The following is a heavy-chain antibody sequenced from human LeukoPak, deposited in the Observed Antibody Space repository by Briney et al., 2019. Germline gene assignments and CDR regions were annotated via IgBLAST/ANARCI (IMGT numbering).Heavy chain of an antibody. CDR3: ARAAVQLERRATHYYYYYMDV. Sequence: SETLSLTCTVSGGSISSYYWSWIRQPPGKGLEWIGYIYYSGSTNYNPSLKSRVTISVDTSKNQFSLELSSVTAADTAVYYCARAAVQLERRATHYYYYYMDVWGKGTTVTISS. CDR1: GGSISSYY. CDR2: IYYSGST. V-gene: IGHV4-59*01. D-gene: IGHD1-1*01. J-gene: IGHJ6*03.